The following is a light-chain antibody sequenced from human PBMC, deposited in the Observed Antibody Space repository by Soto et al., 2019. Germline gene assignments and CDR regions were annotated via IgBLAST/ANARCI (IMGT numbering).Light chain of an antibody. V-gene: IGLV2-14*01. CDR1: SSDVGGYNY. Sequence: LTQPASVSGSPGQSITISCTGTSSDVGGYNYVSWYQQHPGKAPKLMIYDVSNRPSGVSNRFSGSKSGNTASLTISGLQAEDEADYYCSSYTSSSTPYVFGAGTKVTVL. CDR3: SSYTSSSTPYV. J-gene: IGLJ1*01. CDR2: DVS.